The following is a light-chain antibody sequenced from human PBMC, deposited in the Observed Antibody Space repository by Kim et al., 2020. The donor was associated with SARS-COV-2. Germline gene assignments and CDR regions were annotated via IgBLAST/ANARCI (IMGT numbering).Light chain of an antibody. CDR2: KAS. V-gene: IGKV1-5*03. CDR3: QQYDGFPRT. CDR1: QTISSR. J-gene: IGKJ1*01. Sequence: DIHMDQSPSTLSASVGDRVTITCRASQTISSRLAWYQQKPGKAPNLLIYKASSLASGVPSRFSGTEFGTEFTLTITSLQPDYFGIYYCQQYDGFPRTFGQGTKVDIK.